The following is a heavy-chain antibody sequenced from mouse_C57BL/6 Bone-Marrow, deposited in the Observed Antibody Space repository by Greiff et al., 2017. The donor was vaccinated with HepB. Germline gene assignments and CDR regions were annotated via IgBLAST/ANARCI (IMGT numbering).Heavy chain of an antibody. CDR3: AKIYYDYEKGAY. Sequence: QVHVKQPGAELVKPGASVKVSCKASGYTFTSYWMHWVKQRPGQGLEWIGRIHPSDSDTNYNQKFKGKATLTVDKSSSTAYMQLSSLTSEDSAVYYCAKIYYDYEKGAYWGQGTLVTVSA. D-gene: IGHD2-4*01. V-gene: IGHV1-74*01. CDR1: GYTFTSYW. J-gene: IGHJ3*01. CDR2: IHPSDSDT.